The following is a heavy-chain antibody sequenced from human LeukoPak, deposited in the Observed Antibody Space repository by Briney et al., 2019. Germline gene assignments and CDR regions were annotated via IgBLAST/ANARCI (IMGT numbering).Heavy chain of an antibody. J-gene: IGHJ5*02. CDR2: ISSSGSTI. CDR1: GFTFSSYE. CDR3: ARDGYCSSTSCFP. D-gene: IGHD2-2*03. Sequence: GGSLRLSCAASGFTFSSYEMNWVRQAPGKGLEWVSYISSSGSTIYYADSVKGRFTISRDNAKNSLYLQMNSLRAEDTAVYYCARDGYCSSTSCFPWGQGTLVTVSS. V-gene: IGHV3-48*03.